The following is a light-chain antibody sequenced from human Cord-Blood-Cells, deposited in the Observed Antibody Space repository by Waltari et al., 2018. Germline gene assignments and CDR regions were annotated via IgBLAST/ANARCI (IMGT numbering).Light chain of an antibody. CDR2: KVS. CDR3: MQGTHWPPT. J-gene: IGKJ1*01. Sequence: DVVMTQSPLSLPVTLGQPASISCRSSQSLVHSDGNTYLNWFQQRPGQSPRRLIYKVSKRDSGVPDRVSGSGSGTDFTLKISRVEAEDVWVYYCMQGTHWPPTFGQGTKVEIK. V-gene: IGKV2-30*02. CDR1: QSLVHSDGNTY.